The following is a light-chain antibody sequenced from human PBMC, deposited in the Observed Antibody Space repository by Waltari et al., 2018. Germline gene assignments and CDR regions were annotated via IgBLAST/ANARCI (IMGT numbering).Light chain of an antibody. J-gene: IGKJ1*01. CDR1: QSVRTY. CDR3: QQYNTYSWT. V-gene: IGKV1-5*03. CDR2: KAS. Sequence: DIQMTQSPSTLSASVGDRVTITCRASQSVRTYLAWYQQKPGKAPKLLIYKASTLETGVPSRFSGSGSETEFTLTIASLQPDDFGTYYWQQYNTYSWTFGQGTEVDIK.